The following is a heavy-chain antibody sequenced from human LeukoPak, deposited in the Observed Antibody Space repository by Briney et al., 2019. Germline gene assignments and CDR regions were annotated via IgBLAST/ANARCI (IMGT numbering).Heavy chain of an antibody. CDR3: ARQKQWLGPFDY. V-gene: IGHV4-59*08. Sequence: SETLSLTCTVSGGSISSYYWSWIRQPPGKGLEWIGYIHYSGTPNYNPSLKSRVTISVDTSKNQFSLKLSSVTAADTAVYYCARQKQWLGPFDYWGQGTLVTVSS. D-gene: IGHD6-19*01. J-gene: IGHJ4*02. CDR2: IHYSGTP. CDR1: GGSISSYY.